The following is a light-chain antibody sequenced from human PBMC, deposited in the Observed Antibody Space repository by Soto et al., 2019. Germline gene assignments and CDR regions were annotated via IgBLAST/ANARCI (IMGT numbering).Light chain of an antibody. V-gene: IGLV1-40*01. CDR3: QSYDSSLSGYV. J-gene: IGLJ1*01. CDR2: DNS. CDR1: SSNIGANFD. Sequence: QSVLTQPPSVSGVPGQRVTISCTGSSSNIGANFDVHWYQQFPGTAPKLLIYDNSNRPSRVPDRFSGSKSGTSASLAITGLQAEDEADYYCQSYDSSLSGYVVGTGTKLTVL.